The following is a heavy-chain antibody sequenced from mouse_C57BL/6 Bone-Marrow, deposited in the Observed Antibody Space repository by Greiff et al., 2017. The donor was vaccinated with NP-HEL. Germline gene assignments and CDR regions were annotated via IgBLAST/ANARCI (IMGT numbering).Heavy chain of an antibody. D-gene: IGHD2-4*01. J-gene: IGHJ3*01. CDR2: IYPRSGNT. CDR1: GYTFTSYG. V-gene: IGHV1-81*01. Sequence: VQLQQSGAELARPGASVKLSCKASGYTFTSYGISWVKQRTGQGLEWIGEIYPRSGNTYYNEKFKGKATLTADKSTSTAYMELRSLTSEDSAVYFCARRLRRGFAYWGQGTLVTVSA. CDR3: ARRLRRGFAY.